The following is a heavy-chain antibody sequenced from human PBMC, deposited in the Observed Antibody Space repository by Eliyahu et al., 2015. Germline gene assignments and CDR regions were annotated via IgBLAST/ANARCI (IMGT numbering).Heavy chain of an antibody. V-gene: IGHV3-7*02. D-gene: IGHD1-26*01. J-gene: IGHJ3*01. CDR2: IKPDGTEK. CDR1: GFTFSNXW. Sequence: EIQLVESGGGLVQPGGSLXLSCAAXGFTFSNXWMNWVRQAPGKSLEWVGNIKPDGTEKYYMDSVKGRFTISRDNADNSLYLEMNSLRADDTAVYYCATSWDGLDLWGQGTMVTVST. CDR3: ATSWDGLDL.